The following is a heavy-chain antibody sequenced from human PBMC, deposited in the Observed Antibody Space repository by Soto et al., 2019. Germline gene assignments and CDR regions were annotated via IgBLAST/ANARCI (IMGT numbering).Heavy chain of an antibody. CDR1: GFTFDDYA. J-gene: IGHJ6*02. D-gene: IGHD4-17*01. Sequence: EVQLVESAGCFVQPGRSLRLSCAASGFTFDDYAMHWVRQAPGKGLEWVSGIGWNSGNVGYADSVKGRFTISRDNAKNSLYLQMNSLRAEDTALYYCAKDLDRVGPTVSYGMDVWGQGTTVTVSS. CDR2: IGWNSGNV. V-gene: IGHV3-9*01. CDR3: AKDLDRVGPTVSYGMDV.